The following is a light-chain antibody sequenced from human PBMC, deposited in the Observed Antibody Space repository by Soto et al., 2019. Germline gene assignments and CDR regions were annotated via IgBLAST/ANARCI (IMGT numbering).Light chain of an antibody. V-gene: IGKV1-33*01. J-gene: IGKJ4*01. CDR1: HDISNY. CDR3: QQYHNLILT. Sequence: DIQMTQSPSSLSASLGDSVTITCQASHDISNYLNWYQHKPGKAPKLLIYDASNLEAGVSSRFSGSGSGTDFVLTISSLQPEDIATYYCQQYHNLILTFGGGTKVEL. CDR2: DAS.